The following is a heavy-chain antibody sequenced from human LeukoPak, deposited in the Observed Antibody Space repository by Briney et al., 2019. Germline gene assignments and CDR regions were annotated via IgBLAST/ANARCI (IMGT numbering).Heavy chain of an antibody. D-gene: IGHD2-15*01. CDR3: ARLGYCSGGSCSPYGIDV. Sequence: GGSLRLSCAASGFTFSTNWMHWVRQAPGKGLVWVSHISSDGNSTNYADSVKGRFTISRDNAKNRLYLQMNSLRAEDTAVYYCARLGYCSGGSCSPYGIDVWGQGTTVTVSS. V-gene: IGHV3-74*01. CDR1: GFTFSTNW. J-gene: IGHJ6*02. CDR2: ISSDGNST.